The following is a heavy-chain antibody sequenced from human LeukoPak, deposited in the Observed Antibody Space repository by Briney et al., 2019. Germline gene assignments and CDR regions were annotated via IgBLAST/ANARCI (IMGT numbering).Heavy chain of an antibody. CDR1: GFTFDDYG. Sequence: GGSLRLSCAASGFTFDDYGMGWVRQAPGKGLEWVSGINWNGGSTGYADSVKGRFTISRDNAKNSLYLQMNSLRAEDTALYHCARRSPTYYYGMDVWGQGTTVTVSS. J-gene: IGHJ6*02. CDR2: INWNGGST. CDR3: ARRSPTYYYGMDV. V-gene: IGHV3-20*01.